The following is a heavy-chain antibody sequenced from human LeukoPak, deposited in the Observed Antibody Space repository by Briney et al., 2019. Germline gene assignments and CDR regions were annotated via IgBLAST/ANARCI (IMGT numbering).Heavy chain of an antibody. D-gene: IGHD5-12*01. CDR3: ALWEIVHYAFDF. J-gene: IGHJ3*01. Sequence: GASVKVSCKASGYSFTDYYMHWVRQAPGQGLEWMGWINPNSGGTNYAQKFQGRVTMTRDTSISTAYMELNRLSSDDTAVYYCALWEIVHYAFDFWGQGTMVTVSS. V-gene: IGHV1-2*02. CDR1: GYSFTDYY. CDR2: INPNSGGT.